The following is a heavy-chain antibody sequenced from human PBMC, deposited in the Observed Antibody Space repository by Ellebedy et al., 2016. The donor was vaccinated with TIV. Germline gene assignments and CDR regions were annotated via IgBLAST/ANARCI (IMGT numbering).Heavy chain of an antibody. V-gene: IGHV3-21*01. Sequence: GGSLRLSXAASGFIFSNYKMNWVRLAPGKGLEWVASISTSGSFIDYADSVKGRFTISRDNSKNSLYLQMNSLRAEDTAVYFCARPLETTELYFQNWGQGTLVTVSS. CDR2: ISTSGSFI. CDR1: GFIFSNYK. J-gene: IGHJ1*01. D-gene: IGHD4-11*01. CDR3: ARPLETTELYFQN.